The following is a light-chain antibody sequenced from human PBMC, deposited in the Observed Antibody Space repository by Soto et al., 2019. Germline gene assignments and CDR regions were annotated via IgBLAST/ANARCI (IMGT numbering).Light chain of an antibody. J-gene: IGKJ1*01. V-gene: IGKV3-15*01. CDR1: QTIRGL. Sequence: EIVLTQSPATLSLSPGERATLSCRTSQTIRGLLNWYQQRPGQAPRLLIYGASTRATGIPARFSGSGSGTEFTLTISSLQSEDFAVYYCQQYNNWPPGTFGQGTKVEIK. CDR3: QQYNNWPPGT. CDR2: GAS.